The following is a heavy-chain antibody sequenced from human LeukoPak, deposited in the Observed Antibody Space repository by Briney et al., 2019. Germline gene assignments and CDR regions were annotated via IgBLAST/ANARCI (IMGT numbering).Heavy chain of an antibody. CDR1: GYTFTSYG. Sequence: ASVKVSFKASGYTFTSYGISWVRPAPGQGLGWMGWISAYNGNTNYAQKLQGRVTMTTDTSTSTAYMELRSLRSDDTAVYYCARTPPDIVVVPAASYFDYWGQGTLVTVSS. J-gene: IGHJ4*02. V-gene: IGHV1-18*01. CDR2: ISAYNGNT. CDR3: ARTPPDIVVVPAASYFDY. D-gene: IGHD2-2*01.